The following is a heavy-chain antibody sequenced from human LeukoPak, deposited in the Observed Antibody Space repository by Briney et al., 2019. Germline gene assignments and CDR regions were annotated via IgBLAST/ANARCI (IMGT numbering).Heavy chain of an antibody. V-gene: IGHV3-43*02. J-gene: IGHJ4*02. Sequence: GGSLSLSCAAPGFFFDNYALHWVRQAPGKGLEWVSLISGDGGSTFYADSVRGRFTISRDNTRKSLSLQMSSLRSEDTALYYCARDSETRGWYDYWGQKPVVTVSS. CDR1: GFFFDNYA. CDR2: ISGDGGST. D-gene: IGHD6-19*01. CDR3: ARDSETRGWYDY.